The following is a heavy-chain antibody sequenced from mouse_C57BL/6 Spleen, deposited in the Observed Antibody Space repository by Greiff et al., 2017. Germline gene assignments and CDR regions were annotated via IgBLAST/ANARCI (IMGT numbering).Heavy chain of an antibody. Sequence: QVQLKESGPELVKPGASVKISCKASGYAFSSSWMNWVKQRPGKGLEWIGRIYPGDGDTNYNGKFKGKATLTADKSSSTAYMQLSSLTSEDSAVXFCARSREVDDAMDYWGQGTSVTVSS. D-gene: IGHD1-1*01. V-gene: IGHV1-82*01. CDR2: IYPGDGDT. CDR3: ARSREVDDAMDY. J-gene: IGHJ4*01. CDR1: GYAFSSSW.